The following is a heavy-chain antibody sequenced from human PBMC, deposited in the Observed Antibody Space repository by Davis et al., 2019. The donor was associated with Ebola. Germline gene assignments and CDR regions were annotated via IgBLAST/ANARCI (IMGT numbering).Heavy chain of an antibody. CDR2: INHSGST. D-gene: IGHD3-3*01. CDR1: GGSFSGYY. Sequence: SETLSLTCAVYGGSFSGYYWSWIRQPPGKGLEWIGEINHSGSTNYNPSLKSRVTISVDTSKNQFSLKLSSVTAADTAVYYCARGWGGPWGYYYGMDVWGQGTTVTVSS. CDR3: ARGWGGPWGYYYGMDV. V-gene: IGHV4-34*01. J-gene: IGHJ6*02.